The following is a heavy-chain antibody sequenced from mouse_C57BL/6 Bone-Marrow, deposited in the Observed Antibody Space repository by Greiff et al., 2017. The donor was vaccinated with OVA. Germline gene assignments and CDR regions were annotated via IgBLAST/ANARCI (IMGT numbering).Heavy chain of an antibody. D-gene: IGHD1-1*01. J-gene: IGHJ2*01. V-gene: IGHV1-69*01. CDR1: GYTFTSYW. CDR2: IDPSDSYT. Sequence: QVQLQQSGAELVMPGASVKLSCKASGYTFTSYWMHWVKQRPGQGLEWIGEIDPSDSYTNYNQKFKGKSTLTVDKSSSTAYMQLSSLTSEDSAVYCGAIEYDNGSSFRYFCYWGQETTLSVS. CDR3: AIEYDNGSSFRYFCY.